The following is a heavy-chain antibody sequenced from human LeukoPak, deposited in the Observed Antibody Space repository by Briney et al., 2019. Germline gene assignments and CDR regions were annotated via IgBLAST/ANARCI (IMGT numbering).Heavy chain of an antibody. Sequence: GGSLRLSCAASGFTFSSYGMHWVRQAPGKGLEWVAFIRYDGSNKYYADSVKGRFTISRDNSKNTLYLQMNSLRAEDMALYYCAKDIYGSGLYYMDVWGKGTTVTVSS. CDR1: GFTFSSYG. J-gene: IGHJ6*03. D-gene: IGHD3-10*01. CDR3: AKDIYGSGLYYMDV. V-gene: IGHV3-30*02. CDR2: IRYDGSNK.